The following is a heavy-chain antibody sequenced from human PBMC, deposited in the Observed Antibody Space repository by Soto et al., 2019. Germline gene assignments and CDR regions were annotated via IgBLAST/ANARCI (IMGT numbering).Heavy chain of an antibody. CDR1: GFTFSSYG. Sequence: QVQLVESGGGVVQPGRSLRLSCAASGFTFSSYGMHWVRQAPGKGLEWVAVISYDGSNKYYADSVKGRFTVSRDNSKNTLYLQMNSRRAEDTAVYYWATHRVCNYWGQRTLVTVSS. V-gene: IGHV3-30*03. J-gene: IGHJ4*02. CDR3: ATHRVCNY. CDR2: ISYDGSNK. D-gene: IGHD6-13*01.